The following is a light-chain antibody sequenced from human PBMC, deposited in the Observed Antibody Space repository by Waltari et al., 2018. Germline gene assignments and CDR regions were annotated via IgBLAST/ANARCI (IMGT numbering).Light chain of an antibody. CDR1: QGIMNY. Sequence: DVPLTQSPSFLSASVGDSVTITCRASQGIMNYLAWYQQKPGKAPNRLIYGASTLQSGVPSRCSGSGSGTDFTRTISSLQPEDFATYYGKQFNSYSLTFGGGTKVEIK. J-gene: IGKJ4*01. CDR3: KQFNSYSLT. CDR2: GAS. V-gene: IGKV1-9*01.